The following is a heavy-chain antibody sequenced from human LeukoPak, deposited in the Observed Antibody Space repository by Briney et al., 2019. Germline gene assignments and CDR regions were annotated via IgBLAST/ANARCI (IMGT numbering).Heavy chain of an antibody. Sequence: ASVKVSCKATGYTFTGYYMHWVRQAPGQGLEWMGWINPNSGGTNYAQKFQGRVTMTRDTSISTAYMELSRLRSDDTAVYYCARRSIAALRFDYWGQGTLVTVSS. D-gene: IGHD6-6*01. J-gene: IGHJ4*02. CDR1: GYTFTGYY. CDR2: INPNSGGT. V-gene: IGHV1-2*02. CDR3: ARRSIAALRFDY.